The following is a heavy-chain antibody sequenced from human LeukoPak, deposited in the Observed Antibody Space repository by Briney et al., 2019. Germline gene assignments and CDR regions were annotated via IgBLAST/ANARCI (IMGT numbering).Heavy chain of an antibody. V-gene: IGHV1-46*01. J-gene: IGHJ4*02. CDR2: INPSGGST. Sequence: ASVKVSCKASGYTFTSYYMHWVRQAPGQGLEWMGIINPSGGSTSYAQKFEGRVTMTRDTSKSTVYMELSSLRSEDTAVYYCARDSSGYLIFDYWGQGTLVTVSS. CDR1: GYTFTSYY. CDR3: ARDSSGYLIFDY. D-gene: IGHD3-22*01.